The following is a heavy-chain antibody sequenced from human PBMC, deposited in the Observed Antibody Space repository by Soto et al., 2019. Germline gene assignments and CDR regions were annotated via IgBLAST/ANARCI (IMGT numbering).Heavy chain of an antibody. D-gene: IGHD3-10*01. CDR3: ARHVAYYYGSGSYNDY. Sequence: GESLKISCKGSGYSFTSYWISWVRQMPGRGLEWMGRIDPSDSYTNYSPSFQGHVTISADKSISTAYLQWSSLKASDTAMYYCARHVAYYYGSGSYNDYWGQGTLVTVSS. J-gene: IGHJ4*02. CDR1: GYSFTSYW. V-gene: IGHV5-10-1*01. CDR2: IDPSDSYT.